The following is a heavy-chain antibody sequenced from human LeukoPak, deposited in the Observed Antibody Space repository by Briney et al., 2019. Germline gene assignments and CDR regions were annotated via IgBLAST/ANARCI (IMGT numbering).Heavy chain of an antibody. CDR1: GYSFTSYW. J-gene: IGHJ4*02. CDR3: ARQTAMGRSGDY. D-gene: IGHD5-18*01. Sequence: NAGESLKISCKASGYSFTSYWIGWVRQMPGKGLEWMGIIDPSDSETRYTPSFQGQVTISVDKSLTTADLQWNSLKASDTAMYYCARQTAMGRSGDYWGQGTLVTVSS. V-gene: IGHV5-51*01. CDR2: IDPSDSET.